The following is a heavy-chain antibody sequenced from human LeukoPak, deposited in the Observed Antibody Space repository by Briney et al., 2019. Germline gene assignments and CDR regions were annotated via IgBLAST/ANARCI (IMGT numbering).Heavy chain of an antibody. CDR3: AKLPATYDSSGYYLPHFDY. CDR2: ISGSGGST. V-gene: IGHV3-23*01. Sequence: GRSLRLSCAASGFTFSSYGMHWVRQAPGKGLEWVSAISGSGGSTYYADSVKGRFTISRDNSKNTLYLQMNSLRAEDTAVYYCAKLPATYDSSGYYLPHFDYWGQGTLVTVSS. J-gene: IGHJ4*02. CDR1: GFTFSSYG. D-gene: IGHD3-22*01.